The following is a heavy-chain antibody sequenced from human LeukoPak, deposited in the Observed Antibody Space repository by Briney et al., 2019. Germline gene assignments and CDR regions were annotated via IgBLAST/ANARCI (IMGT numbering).Heavy chain of an antibody. J-gene: IGHJ5*02. D-gene: IGHD2-2*02. CDR3: ARGAYCSSTNCYTSVANWFDP. CDR1: GGTFISYT. CDR2: IIPLLGRS. V-gene: IGHV1-69*10. Sequence: ASVKVSCKASGGTFISYTISWVGQAPGQGLEWMGGIIPLLGRSNYAQNFQGRVTITADTSTSTVYMELSSLRSEDTAVYYCARGAYCSSTNCYTSVANWFDPWGQGTLVTVSS.